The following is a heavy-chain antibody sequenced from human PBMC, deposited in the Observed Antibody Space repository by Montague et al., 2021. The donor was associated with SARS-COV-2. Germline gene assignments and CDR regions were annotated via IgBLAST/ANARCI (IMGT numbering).Heavy chain of an antibody. CDR2: TYYRSEWYN. Sequence: VSSGASLSSDSLSWHWIRQSPSRGLEWLASTYYRSEWYNDSAPSVSGRATVKPDTSRNQFSLHLDSVTPEDTALYFCARKMDSSFDVWGKGTMVIVSS. CDR1: GASLSSDSLS. V-gene: IGHV6-1*01. J-gene: IGHJ3*01. D-gene: IGHD2-2*03. CDR3: ARKMDSSFDV.